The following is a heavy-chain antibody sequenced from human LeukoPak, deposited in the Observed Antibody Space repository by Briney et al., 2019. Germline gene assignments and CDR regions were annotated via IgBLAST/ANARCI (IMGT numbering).Heavy chain of an antibody. V-gene: IGHV4-30-4*01. CDR1: GGSISSGDYY. CDR3: ARDYSRGVRGVIAMGIDY. J-gene: IGHJ4*02. Sequence: TPSQTLSLTCTDSGGSISSGDYYWSWIRQPPGKGLERIGYIYYSGSTYYNPSLKSRVTISVDTSKNQFSLKLSSVTAADTAVYYCARDYSRGVRGVIAMGIDYWGQGTLVTVSS. CDR2: IYYSGST. D-gene: IGHD3-10*01.